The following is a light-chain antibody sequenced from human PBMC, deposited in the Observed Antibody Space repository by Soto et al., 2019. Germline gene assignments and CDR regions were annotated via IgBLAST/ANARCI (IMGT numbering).Light chain of an antibody. J-gene: IGKJ2*01. Sequence: DFQMTQSPSSLSASVGDRVTITCRASQSISSSLNWYQQKPGKVPKLLIYSASNLLSGVPSRFSGSGSETDFTLTISSLQPEDFATYYCQQTYSFPKNFGQGTKVDIK. CDR1: QSISSS. V-gene: IGKV1-39*01. CDR2: SAS. CDR3: QQTYSFPKN.